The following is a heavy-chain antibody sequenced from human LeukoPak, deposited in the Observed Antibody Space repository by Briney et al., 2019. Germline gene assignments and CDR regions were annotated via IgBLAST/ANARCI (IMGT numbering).Heavy chain of an antibody. V-gene: IGHV3-30-3*01. D-gene: IGHD3-10*01. J-gene: IGHJ4*02. CDR3: ARDRSGASDY. Sequence: GGSLRLSCAASGFTFSSYAMHWVRQAPGKGLEWVAVVSYDGSNKYYADSVKGRFTISRDDSKNTLYLQMNSLRAEDTAVYYCARDRSGASDYWGQGTLVTVSS. CDR2: VSYDGSNK. CDR1: GFTFSSYA.